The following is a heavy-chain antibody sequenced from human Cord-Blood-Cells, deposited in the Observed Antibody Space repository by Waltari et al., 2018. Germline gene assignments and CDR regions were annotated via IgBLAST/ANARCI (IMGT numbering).Heavy chain of an antibody. V-gene: IGHV4-59*01. CDR2: IYYSGST. Sequence: QVQLQESGPGLVKPSETLSLTCTVSVGSISSYYWSWLRQPPGKGLEWIGHIYYSGSTNYNPSLKSRVTISVDTSKNQFSLKLSSVTAADTAVYYCARGDVGYSYGYFDYWGQGTLVTVSS. J-gene: IGHJ4*02. D-gene: IGHD5-18*01. CDR1: VGSISSYY. CDR3: ARGDVGYSYGYFDY.